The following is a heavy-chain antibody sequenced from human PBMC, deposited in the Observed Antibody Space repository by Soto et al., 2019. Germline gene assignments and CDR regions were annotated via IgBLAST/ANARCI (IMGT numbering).Heavy chain of an antibody. Sequence: SLRLSCAASGFKFSDYWMSWVRQAPGKGLEWVGNIKHDTSEAHYADSVKGRFTITRDNIKNFLFLQMNGLRSDDTASYYCARDGLLFSGPYRPSRFDYWGLGTLVTVS. CDR1: GFKFSDYW. D-gene: IGHD3-16*02. CDR2: IKHDTSEA. V-gene: IGHV3-7*03. J-gene: IGHJ4*02. CDR3: ARDGLLFSGPYRPSRFDY.